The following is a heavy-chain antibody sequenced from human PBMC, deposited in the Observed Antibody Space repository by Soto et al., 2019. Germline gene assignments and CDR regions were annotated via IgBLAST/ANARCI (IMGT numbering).Heavy chain of an antibody. J-gene: IGHJ3*02. D-gene: IGHD1-26*01. CDR1: GGSISTGGYY. CDR2: IYHSGMT. V-gene: IGHV4-31*03. CDR3: ATVRWELHDAFDI. Sequence: QVQLQESGPGLVKPSQTLSLTCTVSGGSISTGGYYWSWIRQHPGRGLEWIGYIYHSGMTFSNPSHQSRVAISIVTSKNKFSRKLSSVTAADTAVYYCATVRWELHDAFDIWGQGTMVSVSS.